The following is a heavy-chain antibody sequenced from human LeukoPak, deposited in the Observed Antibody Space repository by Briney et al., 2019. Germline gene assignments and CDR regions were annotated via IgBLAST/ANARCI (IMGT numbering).Heavy chain of an antibody. J-gene: IGHJ5*02. CDR1: GGSISSYY. CDR2: IYYTGST. D-gene: IGHD5-24*01. CDR3: ARLGDGRFDP. V-gene: IGHV4-59*01. Sequence: MASETLSLTCTVSGGSISSYYWSWIRQPPGKGLEWIGYIYYTGSTDYNPSLKSRVTISVDTSKDQFSLKLSSVTAADTAVYYCARLGDGRFDPWGQGTLVTVSS.